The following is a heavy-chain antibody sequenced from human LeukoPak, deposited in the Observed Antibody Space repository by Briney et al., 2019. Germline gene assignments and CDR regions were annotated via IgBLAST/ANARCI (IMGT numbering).Heavy chain of an antibody. J-gene: IGHJ5*02. CDR1: GGSISSGGYY. Sequence: SETLSLTCTVSGGSISSGGYYWSWIRQHPGKGLEWIGYIYYSGSTYYNPSLKSRVTISVDTSKNQFSLKLNSVTAADTAVYYCARDRIAATAATGFDPWGQGTLVTVSS. CDR2: IYYSGST. D-gene: IGHD6-13*01. CDR3: ARDRIAATAATGFDP. V-gene: IGHV4-31*03.